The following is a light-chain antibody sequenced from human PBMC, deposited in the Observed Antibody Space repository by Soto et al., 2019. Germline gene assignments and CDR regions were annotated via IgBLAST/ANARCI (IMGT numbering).Light chain of an antibody. V-gene: IGLV1-44*01. CDR3: SAWDDSLSGVL. CDR1: NSNIGSNT. J-gene: IGLJ2*01. CDR2: SDN. Sequence: QSVLTQPPSASGTPGQRVTISCSGSNSNIGSNTVIWYQQLPGTAPKLLIYSDNQRPSGVPDRFSGSKSRTSASLAISGLQSDDEADYYCSAWDDSLSGVLFGGGTKVTVL.